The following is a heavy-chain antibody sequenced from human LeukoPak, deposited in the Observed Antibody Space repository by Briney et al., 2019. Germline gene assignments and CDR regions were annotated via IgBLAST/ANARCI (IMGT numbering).Heavy chain of an antibody. CDR1: VVSFSGYY. J-gene: IGHJ6*03. CDR2: INHSGST. Sequence: SETLSLTCAAYVVSFSGYYWSWIRQPPGKGLEWIGEINHSGSTNYNSSLKSRVTISVDTSKNQFSLKLSSVTAADTAVYYCARGYYGSGSHCCHMDVWGKGTTITVS. D-gene: IGHD3-10*01. CDR3: ARGYYGSGSHCCHMDV. V-gene: IGHV4-34*01.